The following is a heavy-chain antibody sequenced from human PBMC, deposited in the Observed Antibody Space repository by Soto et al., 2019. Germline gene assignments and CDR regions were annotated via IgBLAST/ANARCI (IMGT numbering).Heavy chain of an antibody. V-gene: IGHV4-59*01. CDR1: GGSINSYY. CDR2: VYYSGTT. D-gene: IGHD2-2*01. CDR3: ARAGSTWRYFFEY. J-gene: IGHJ4*02. Sequence: PSETLSLTCTVSGGSINSYYWSWIRQSPGKGLEWIGYVYYSGTTYYNPSLQSRVTISVDTSKKQFSLKVRSVTAADTATYFCARAGSTWRYFFEYWGQGSLVTVSS.